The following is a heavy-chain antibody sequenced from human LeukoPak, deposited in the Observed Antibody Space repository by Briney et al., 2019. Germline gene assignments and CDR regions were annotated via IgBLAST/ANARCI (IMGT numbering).Heavy chain of an antibody. CDR2: MNPNSGNT. CDR1: GYTFTTYY. CDR3: ARRRSMVRGADLGY. J-gene: IGHJ4*02. V-gene: IGHV1-8*01. Sequence: GGPVKGFCKASGYTFTTYYINWVRQATGQGPELKGWMNPNSGNTGYAQKFQGRVTMTRNTSISTAYMELSSLRSEDTAVYYCARRRSMVRGADLGYWGQGTLVTVSS. D-gene: IGHD3-10*01.